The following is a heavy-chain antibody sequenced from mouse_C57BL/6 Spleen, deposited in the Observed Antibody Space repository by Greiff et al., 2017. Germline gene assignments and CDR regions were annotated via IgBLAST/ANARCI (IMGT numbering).Heavy chain of an antibody. D-gene: IGHD1-1*01. CDR3: ARDFTTVVADY. V-gene: IGHV5-6*01. J-gene: IGHJ2*01. Sequence: EVQVVESGGDLVKPGGSLKLSCAASGFTFSSYGMSWVRQTPDKRLEWVATISSGGSYTYYPDSVKGRFTISRDNAKNTLYLQMSSLKSEDTAMYYCARDFTTVVADYWGQGTTLTVSS. CDR2: ISSGGSYT. CDR1: GFTFSSYG.